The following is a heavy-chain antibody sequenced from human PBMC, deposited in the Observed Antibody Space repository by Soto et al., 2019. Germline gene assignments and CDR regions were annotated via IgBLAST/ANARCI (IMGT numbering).Heavy chain of an antibody. J-gene: IGHJ4*02. V-gene: IGHV1-2*02. D-gene: IGHD4-17*01. CDR3: XXXXDXGDYWGYFFDS. Sequence: QVQLVQSGAEVKKPGASVKVSCKTSGYTFAAYYIXXIRQAPGQGLEWMGWINPTSGGTVYAQNFQDRVTMTRDTSISTAYMELRRLNSXXXAVXXXXXXXDXGDYWGYFFDSWGQGTPVTVSS. CDR2: INPTSGGT. CDR1: GYTFAAYY.